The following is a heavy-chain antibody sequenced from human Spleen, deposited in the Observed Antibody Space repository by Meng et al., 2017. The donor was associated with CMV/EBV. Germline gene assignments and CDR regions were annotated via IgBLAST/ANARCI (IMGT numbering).Heavy chain of an antibody. CDR1: GGSISSSSYY. Sequence: SETLSLTCTVSGGSISSSSYYWGWIRQPPGKGLEWIGSIYYSGSTYYNPSLKSRVTISVDTSKNQFSLKLSSVTAADTAVYYCAEYSSSSLAFDIWGQGTMVTVSS. V-gene: IGHV4-39*07. J-gene: IGHJ3*02. CDR2: IYYSGST. D-gene: IGHD6-6*01. CDR3: AEYSSSSLAFDI.